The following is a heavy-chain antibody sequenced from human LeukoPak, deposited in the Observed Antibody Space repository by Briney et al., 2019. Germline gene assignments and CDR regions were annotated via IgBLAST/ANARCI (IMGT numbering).Heavy chain of an antibody. CDR3: ARECIPYSSGLYDAFDI. CDR2: IWYDGGNE. V-gene: IGHV3-33*08. Sequence: PGGSLRLSCAATGFTFSNYAIHWGRQAPGKGLEWVAVIWYDGGNEYYTDSVKGRFTISRDNSDNTVYLQMSSLRAEDTAVYYCARECIPYSSGLYDAFDIWGQGTVVTVSS. D-gene: IGHD6-19*01. J-gene: IGHJ3*02. CDR1: GFTFSNYA.